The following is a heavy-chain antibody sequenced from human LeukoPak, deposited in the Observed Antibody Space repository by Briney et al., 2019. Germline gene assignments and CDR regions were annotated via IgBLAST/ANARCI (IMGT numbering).Heavy chain of an antibody. Sequence: GASVKVSCKASGYTFTSYYMHWVRQAPGQGLEWMGIINPSGGTTTYAQKFRGRVTMTRDTSTSTVYMDLSSLRSEDTAVYYCARPTSIIPASNIYYYYYAMDVWGQGTTVTVSS. D-gene: IGHD2-2*01. V-gene: IGHV1-46*01. CDR2: INPSGGTT. J-gene: IGHJ6*02. CDR3: ARPTSIIPASNIYYYYYAMDV. CDR1: GYTFTSYY.